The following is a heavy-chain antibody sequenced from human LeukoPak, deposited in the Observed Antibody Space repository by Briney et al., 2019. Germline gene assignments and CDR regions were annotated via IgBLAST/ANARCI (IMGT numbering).Heavy chain of an antibody. Sequence: GGSLRLSCAASGFTFSSYEMNWVRQAPGKGLEWVSYISSSGSTIYYADSVKGRFTISRDNAKNSLYLQMNSLRAEDRAVYYCAELDITMIGGVWGKGTTVTISS. V-gene: IGHV3-48*03. CDR2: ISSSGSTI. J-gene: IGHJ6*04. CDR1: GFTFSSYE. CDR3: AELDITMIGGV. D-gene: IGHD3-10*02.